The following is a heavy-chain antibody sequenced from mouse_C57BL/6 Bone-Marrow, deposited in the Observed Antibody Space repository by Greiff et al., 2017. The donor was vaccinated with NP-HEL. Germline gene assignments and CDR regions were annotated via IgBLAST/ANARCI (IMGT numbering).Heavy chain of an antibody. Sequence: EVQLQQSGPVLVKPGASVKMSCKASGYTFTDYYMNWVKQSHGKSLEWIGVINPYNGGTSYNQKFKGKATLTVDKSSSTAYMELNSLTSEDSAVYYCARLHYGSSYPWFAYWGQGTLVTVSA. CDR2: INPYNGGT. D-gene: IGHD1-1*01. J-gene: IGHJ3*01. CDR1: GYTFTDYY. CDR3: ARLHYGSSYPWFAY. V-gene: IGHV1-19*01.